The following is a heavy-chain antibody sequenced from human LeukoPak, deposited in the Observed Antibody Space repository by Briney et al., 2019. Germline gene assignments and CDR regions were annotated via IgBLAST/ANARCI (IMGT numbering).Heavy chain of an antibody. J-gene: IGHJ4*02. V-gene: IGHV3-74*01. D-gene: IGHD1-26*01. CDR3: GGDRGYSGDY. Sequence: GGSPRLSCAASGFTFKSHWMHWVRQAPGKGLVWVSYINSDGSTTTYADSVRGRFTISRDNAKNTLYLQMNNLRAEDTAVYYCGGDRGYSGDYWGQGTLVTVSS. CDR1: GFTFKSHW. CDR2: INSDGSTT.